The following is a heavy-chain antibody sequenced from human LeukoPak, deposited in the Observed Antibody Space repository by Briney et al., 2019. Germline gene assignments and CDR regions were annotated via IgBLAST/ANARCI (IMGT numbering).Heavy chain of an antibody. Sequence: SETLSLTCTVSGGSISSSSYYWGWIRQPPGKGLEWIGSIYYSGSTYYNPSLESRVTISVDTSKNQFSLKLSSVTAADTAVYYCARLGMVRGLGYWGQGTLVTVSS. CDR2: IYYSGST. D-gene: IGHD3-10*01. V-gene: IGHV4-39*01. CDR3: ARLGMVRGLGY. J-gene: IGHJ4*02. CDR1: GGSISSSSYY.